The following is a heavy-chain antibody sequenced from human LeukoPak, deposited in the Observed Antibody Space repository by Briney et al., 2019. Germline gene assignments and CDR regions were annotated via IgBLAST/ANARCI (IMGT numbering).Heavy chain of an antibody. J-gene: IGHJ4*02. CDR1: GYTFTSYG. Sequence: GASVKVSCKASGYTFTSYGISWVRQAPGQGLEWMGWISAYNGNTNYAQKLQGRVTMTTDTSTSTACMELRSLRSDDTAVYYCARSTLGRIPFDYWGQGTLVTVSS. V-gene: IGHV1-18*01. CDR3: ARSTLGRIPFDY. D-gene: IGHD2-15*01. CDR2: ISAYNGNT.